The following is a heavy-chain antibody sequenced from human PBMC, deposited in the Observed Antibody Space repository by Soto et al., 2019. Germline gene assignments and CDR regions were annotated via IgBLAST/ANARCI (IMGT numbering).Heavy chain of an antibody. Sequence: GASVKVSCKASGYTFTCYYMHWVRQAPGQGLEWMGWINPNSGGTNYAQKFQGWVTMTRDTSISTAYMELSRLRSDDTAVYYCARDFSYDILPAPAFDIWGQGTMVTVS. CDR2: INPNSGGT. CDR3: ARDFSYDILPAPAFDI. CDR1: GYTFTCYY. D-gene: IGHD3-9*01. V-gene: IGHV1-2*04. J-gene: IGHJ3*02.